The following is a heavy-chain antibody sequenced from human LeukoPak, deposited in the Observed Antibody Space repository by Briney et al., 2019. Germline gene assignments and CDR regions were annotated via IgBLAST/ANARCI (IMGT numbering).Heavy chain of an antibody. D-gene: IGHD6-13*01. J-gene: IGHJ4*02. V-gene: IGHV3-23*01. CDR3: AKDQVGAAAGTLLHY. CDR1: GSTFSSYA. CDR2: ISTGDGRT. Sequence: GASLRLSCAASGSTFSSYAMSWVRQTPGKGLEWVSTISTGDGRTYYADSVKGRFTIFRDNSKNTLYLQMNSLRAEDTAVYYCAKDQVGAAAGTLLHYWGQGTLVTVSS.